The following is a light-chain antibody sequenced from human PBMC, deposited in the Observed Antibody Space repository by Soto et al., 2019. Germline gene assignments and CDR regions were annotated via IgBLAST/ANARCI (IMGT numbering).Light chain of an antibody. CDR1: QGVRAN. V-gene: IGKV3-15*01. Sequence: EPGMTKPPDTRSLSPGESATPSCRPSQGVRANLAWYQWRPGQAPRPLIFRASTRAPGIPARFSGSGSGTEFTLTISSLQSEDFTVYYCQQYNNWPPITFGQGTRLEIK. CDR2: RAS. CDR3: QQYNNWPPIT. J-gene: IGKJ5*01.